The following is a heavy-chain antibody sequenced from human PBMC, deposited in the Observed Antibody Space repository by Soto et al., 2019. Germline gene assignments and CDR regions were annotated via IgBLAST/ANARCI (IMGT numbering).Heavy chain of an antibody. CDR1: GYTFTNYV. CDR3: AREVGAAAAIDY. Sequence: QVQLVQSGAEVKKPGASVKVSCKTSGYTFTNYVITWVRQAPGQGLEWMGWINPYNGNTNYAQKLRGRVAMTTGTSTSTAYMGLRSLRSDDTAVYYCAREVGAAAAIDYWGQGTLVTVSS. J-gene: IGHJ4*02. V-gene: IGHV1-18*01. D-gene: IGHD6-13*01. CDR2: INPYNGNT.